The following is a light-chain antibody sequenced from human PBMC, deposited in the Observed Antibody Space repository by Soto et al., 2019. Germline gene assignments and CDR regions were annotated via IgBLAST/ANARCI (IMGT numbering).Light chain of an antibody. Sequence: QSALTQPASVSGSPGQSITISCTGTSSDVGGYNYVSWYQQHPGKAPKLMIYEGTKRPSGVSNRFSASKSGNTASLTISGLQAEDEADYYCCSYAGYNTWVFGGGTKLTVL. V-gene: IGLV2-14*01. CDR3: CSYAGYNTWV. J-gene: IGLJ3*02. CDR2: EGT. CDR1: SSDVGGYNY.